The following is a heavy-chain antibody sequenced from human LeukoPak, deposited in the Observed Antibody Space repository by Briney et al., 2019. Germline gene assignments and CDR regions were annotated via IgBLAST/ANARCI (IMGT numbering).Heavy chain of an antibody. J-gene: IGHJ3*02. V-gene: IGHV4-39*01. CDR3: ARHLDRVVPAAPGAFDI. D-gene: IGHD2-2*01. CDR1: GGSISSSSYY. Sequence: SETLPLTCTVSGGSISSSSYYWGWIRQPPGKGLEWIGSIYYSGSTYYNPSLKSRVTISVDTSKNQFSLKLSSVTAADTAVYYCARHLDRVVPAAPGAFDIWGQGTMVTVSS. CDR2: IYYSGST.